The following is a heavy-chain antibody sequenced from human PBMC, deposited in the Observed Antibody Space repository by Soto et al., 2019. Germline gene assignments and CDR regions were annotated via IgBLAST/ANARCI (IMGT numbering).Heavy chain of an antibody. CDR1: GGSISTYY. CDR3: ARGHRSGSYFPDY. CDR2: IYYSGRT. J-gene: IGHJ4*02. D-gene: IGHD1-26*01. V-gene: IGHV4-59*01. Sequence: QVQLQESGPGLVKPSETLSLTCFVSGGSISTYYWNWIRQPPGEGLEWIGYIYYSGRTNYNPSLKSRLTISVDTSKNQFPLVLSSVTAADRAMYYCARGHRSGSYFPDYLGQGTLVTVSS.